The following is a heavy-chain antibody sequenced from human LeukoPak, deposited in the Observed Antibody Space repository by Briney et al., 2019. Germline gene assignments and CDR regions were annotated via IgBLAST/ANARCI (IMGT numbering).Heavy chain of an antibody. CDR3: ASSMNSYSSSWYYFDY. V-gene: IGHV6-1*01. D-gene: IGHD6-13*01. J-gene: IGHJ4*02. Sequence: SQTLSLTCAISRDSGSSNSAVWNWIRQSPSRVLEWLGRTYYRSKWYNDYAVSVKSRITINPNKSKNQFSLRLNSVTPEDTAVYYCASSMNSYSSSWYYFDYWGQGTLVTVSS. CDR2: TYYRSKWYN. CDR1: RDSGSSNSAV.